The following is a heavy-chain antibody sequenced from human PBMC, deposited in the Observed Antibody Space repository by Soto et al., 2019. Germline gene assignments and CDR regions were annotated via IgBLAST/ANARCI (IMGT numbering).Heavy chain of an antibody. Sequence: QVQLVESGGGVVQPGRSLRLSCAASGFTFSSYGMHWVRQAPGKGLEWVAVISYDGSNKYYADSVKGRFTISRDNSKNTLYLQMNSLRAEDTAVYYCAKEEYYYDSSGLVGGHWGYWGQGTLVTVSS. D-gene: IGHD3-22*01. CDR3: AKEEYYYDSSGLVGGHWGY. CDR2: ISYDGSNK. J-gene: IGHJ4*02. V-gene: IGHV3-30*18. CDR1: GFTFSSYG.